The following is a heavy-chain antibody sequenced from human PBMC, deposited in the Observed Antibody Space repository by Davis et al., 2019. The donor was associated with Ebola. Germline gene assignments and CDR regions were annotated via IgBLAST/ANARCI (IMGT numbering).Heavy chain of an antibody. V-gene: IGHV4-39*01. CDR1: GGSISSSSYY. J-gene: IGHJ5*02. CDR2: IYYSGST. Sequence: PSETLSLTCTVSGGSISSSSYYWGWIRQPPGKGLEWIGSIYYSGSTYYNPSLKSRVTISVDTSKNQFSLKLSSVTAADTAVYYCARGDTIEYCSGGSCYSWFDPWGQGTLVTVSS. D-gene: IGHD2-15*01. CDR3: ARGDTIEYCSGGSCYSWFDP.